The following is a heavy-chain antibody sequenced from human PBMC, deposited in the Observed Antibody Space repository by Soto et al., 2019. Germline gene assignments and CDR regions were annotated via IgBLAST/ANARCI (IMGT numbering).Heavy chain of an antibody. CDR1: GGSISSGDYY. V-gene: IGHV4-30-4*02. CDR3: ARRPPDSSGPPFDY. J-gene: IGHJ4*02. D-gene: IGHD3-22*01. Sequence: SDTLSLTSTVSGGSISSGDYYWSWIRQPPGKGLEWIGYIYYSGSTYYNPSLKSRVTISVDTSTNQFSLKLSSVTAADTAVYYCARRPPDSSGPPFDYWGQGTLVTVSS. CDR2: IYYSGST.